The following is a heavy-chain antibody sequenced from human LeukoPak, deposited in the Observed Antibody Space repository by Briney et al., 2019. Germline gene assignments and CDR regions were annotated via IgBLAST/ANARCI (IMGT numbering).Heavy chain of an antibody. J-gene: IGHJ5*02. CDR2: ISYDGSNK. CDR3: ARDSSAPDYNWFNP. Sequence: GRSLRLSCGASGFTFSSYAMHWVRQAPGKGLEWVAVISYDGSNKYYADSVKGRFTISRDNSKNTLYLQMNSLRAEDTAVYYCARDSSAPDYNWFNPWGQGTLVTVSS. CDR1: GFTFSSYA. V-gene: IGHV3-30-3*01.